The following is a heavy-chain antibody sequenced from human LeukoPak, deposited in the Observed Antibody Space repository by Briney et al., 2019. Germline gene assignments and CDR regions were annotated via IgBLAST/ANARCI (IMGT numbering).Heavy chain of an antibody. D-gene: IGHD1-14*01. CDR2: IKYCGVSI. V-gene: IGHV3-74*01. CDR1: GFTFSSYW. Sequence: PGRSLRLSCAASGFTFSSYWMHWVRQVPGKGLVWVGRIKYCGVSIPGGDSVKGRFTISRDNVKITLYLEMDRLRAEDTGVYYCARSNQADDYWGQGTLVTVSS. CDR3: ARSNQADDY. J-gene: IGHJ4*02.